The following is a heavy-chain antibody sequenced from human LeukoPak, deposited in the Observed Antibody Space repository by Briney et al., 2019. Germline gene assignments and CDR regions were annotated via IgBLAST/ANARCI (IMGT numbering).Heavy chain of an antibody. Sequence: ASVKVSCKASGYTFTSYDINWVRQATGQGLEWMGWMNPNSGNTGYAQKFQGRVTMTRNTSISTAYMELSSLRSEDTAVYYCARDLNRCFDWLFPTQYYYHYGMDVWGQGTTVTVSS. CDR2: MNPNSGNT. J-gene: IGHJ6*02. D-gene: IGHD3-9*01. CDR3: ARDLNRCFDWLFPTQYYYHYGMDV. V-gene: IGHV1-8*01. CDR1: GYTFTSYD.